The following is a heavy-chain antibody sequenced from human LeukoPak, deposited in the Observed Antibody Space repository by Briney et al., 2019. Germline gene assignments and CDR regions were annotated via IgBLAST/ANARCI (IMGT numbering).Heavy chain of an antibody. CDR1: GLIFSTYA. Sequence: QPGGSLRLSCAASGLIFSTYAMTWVRQAPGKGLEWVSAISGSGADTYYADSGKGRFTISRDNSKNTLYLQMNSLRAEDTAIYFCAKELRRSPTYYFDYWGQGTLVTVSS. D-gene: IGHD2-15*01. CDR3: AKELRRSPTYYFDY. V-gene: IGHV3-23*01. J-gene: IGHJ4*02. CDR2: ISGSGADT.